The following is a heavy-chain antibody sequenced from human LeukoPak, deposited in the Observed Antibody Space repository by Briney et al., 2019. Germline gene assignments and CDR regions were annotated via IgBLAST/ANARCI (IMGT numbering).Heavy chain of an antibody. J-gene: IGHJ4*03. V-gene: IGHV3-23*01. CDR2: ISDGGGST. Sequence: AGGSLRLSCAASGFTFNNYGMSWVRQAPGKGLEWVSAISDGGGSTYYADSVKGRFTISRDNSKNTLYLQMNSLRAEDTAVYYCAKRSDYGGNWNHFDHWGQGTTVTVSS. D-gene: IGHD4-23*01. CDR3: AKRSDYGGNWNHFDH. CDR1: GFTFNNYG.